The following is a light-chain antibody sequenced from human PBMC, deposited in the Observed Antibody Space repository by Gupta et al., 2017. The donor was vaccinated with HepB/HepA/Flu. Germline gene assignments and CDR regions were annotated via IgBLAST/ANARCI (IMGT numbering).Light chain of an antibody. CDR1: QSVSSY. CDR2: GAS. V-gene: IGKV3-15*01. Sequence: EIVMTQSPATLSVSPVERATLSCRASQSVSSYLAWYQQKPGQAPRLLIYGASTRATGIPARFSGSGSGTEFTLTISSLQSEDFAVYYCQQYNNWPPSTFGQGTRLEIK. J-gene: IGKJ5*01. CDR3: QQYNNWPPST.